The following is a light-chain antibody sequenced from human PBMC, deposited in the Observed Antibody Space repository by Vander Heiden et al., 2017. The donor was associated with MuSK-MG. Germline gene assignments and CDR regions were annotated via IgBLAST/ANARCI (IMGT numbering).Light chain of an antibody. CDR2: DVS. V-gene: IGLV2-14*03. CDR1: SGDFAAYNY. J-gene: IGLJ3*02. CDR3: TLYTSSSLWA. Sequence: QSALTQPASVSGSPGQSITISCTGTSGDFAAYNYVSWFQQHPGKVPKLMIYDVSNRPSGVSNRFSGSKSGNTASLTISGLQAEDEADYYCTLYTSSSLWAFGGGTKLTVL.